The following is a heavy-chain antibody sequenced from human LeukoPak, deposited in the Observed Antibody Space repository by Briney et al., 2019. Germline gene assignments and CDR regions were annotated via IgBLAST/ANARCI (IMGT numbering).Heavy chain of an antibody. Sequence: ASVKVSCKAFDSTFNSQGFSWVRQAPGQGLEWMGWISAYNGNTRFARKLQDRVSMTTDTSTTTAYMELRSLTSDDTATYYCARDSTLCRGTNCYQNDPFDIWGQGTMATVSS. J-gene: IGHJ3*02. CDR2: ISAYNGNT. V-gene: IGHV1-18*01. CDR1: DSTFNSQG. CDR3: ARDSTLCRGTNCYQNDPFDI. D-gene: IGHD2-2*01.